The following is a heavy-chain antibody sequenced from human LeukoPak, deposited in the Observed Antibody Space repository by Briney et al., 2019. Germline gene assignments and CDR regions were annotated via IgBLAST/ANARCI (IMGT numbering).Heavy chain of an antibody. CDR1: GGSISSSNYY. Sequence: SETLSLTCTVSGGSISSSNYYWGWIRQPPGKGLEWTGSIDHSGSTNYNPSLKSRVTISADTSKNQFSLKLSSVTAAATAVYYCARENGAYYYGSGSYYTHGHTFDYWGQGTLVTVSS. V-gene: IGHV4-39*07. CDR3: ARENGAYYYGSGSYYTHGHTFDY. CDR2: IDHSGST. D-gene: IGHD3-10*01. J-gene: IGHJ4*02.